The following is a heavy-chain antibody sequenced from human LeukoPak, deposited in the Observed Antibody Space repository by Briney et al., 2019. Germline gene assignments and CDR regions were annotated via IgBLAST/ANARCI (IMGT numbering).Heavy chain of an antibody. CDR1: GGTFSSYA. Sequence: EASVKVSCKASGGTFSSYAISWVRQAPGQGLEWMGRIIPIFGTANYAQKFQGRVTITTDESTSTAYMELSSLRSEDTAGYYCAIGPDYGDYEPFYYYYMDVWGKGTTVTVSS. D-gene: IGHD4-17*01. CDR3: AIGPDYGDYEPFYYYYMDV. J-gene: IGHJ6*03. CDR2: IIPIFGTA. V-gene: IGHV1-69*05.